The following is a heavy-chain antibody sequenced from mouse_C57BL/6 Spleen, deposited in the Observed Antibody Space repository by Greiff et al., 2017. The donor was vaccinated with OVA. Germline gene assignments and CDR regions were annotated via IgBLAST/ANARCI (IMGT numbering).Heavy chain of an antibody. Sequence: QVHVKQPGAELVRPGSSVKLSCKASGYTFTSYWMDWVKQRPGQGLEWIGNIYPSDSETHYNQKFKDKATLTVDKSSSTAYMQLSSLTSEDSAVYYCAREGLSKDWYFDVWGTGTTVTVSS. J-gene: IGHJ1*03. CDR1: GYTFTSYW. D-gene: IGHD2-5*01. V-gene: IGHV1-61*01. CDR2: IYPSDSET. CDR3: AREGLSKDWYFDV.